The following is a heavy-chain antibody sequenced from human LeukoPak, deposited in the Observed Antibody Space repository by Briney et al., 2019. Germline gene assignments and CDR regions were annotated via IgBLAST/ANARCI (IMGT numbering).Heavy chain of an antibody. D-gene: IGHD2-15*01. CDR2: IRHDASYK. CDR1: GFAFSSYG. Sequence: PGGSLRLSCAASGFAFSSYGMHLVRQAPGKGLEWVAFIRHDASYKYYADSVKGRFTISRDNSKNTMYVQMNSLRAEDTALYYCAKDYTGGSLDYWGQGTLVTVSS. V-gene: IGHV3-30*02. J-gene: IGHJ4*02. CDR3: AKDYTGGSLDY.